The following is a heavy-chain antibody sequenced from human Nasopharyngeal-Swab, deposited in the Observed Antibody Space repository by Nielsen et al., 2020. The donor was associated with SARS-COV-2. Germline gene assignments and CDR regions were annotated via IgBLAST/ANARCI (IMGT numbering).Heavy chain of an antibody. Sequence: SETLSLTCTVSGGSISGYYWSWIRQPPGKGLEYIGYIYYSGNTNYNPSLKSRVTISVDTSKGQFSLKLSSVTAADAGVYYCARDDTAYAFDIWGQGTLVSFSS. CDR2: IYYSGNT. V-gene: IGHV4-59*01. D-gene: IGHD5-18*01. CDR3: ARDDTAYAFDI. CDR1: GGSISGYY. J-gene: IGHJ3*02.